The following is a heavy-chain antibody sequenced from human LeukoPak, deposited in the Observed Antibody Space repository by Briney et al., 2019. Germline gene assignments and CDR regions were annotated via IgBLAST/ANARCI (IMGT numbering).Heavy chain of an antibody. J-gene: IGHJ4*02. CDR3: ARDVVRGVIITALDY. D-gene: IGHD3-10*01. V-gene: IGHV1-46*01. CDR1: GYTFTSYY. Sequence: ASVKVSCKASGYTFTSYYMHWVRQAPGQGLEWMGIINPSGGSTSYAQKLQGRVTMTRDTSTSTVYMELSSLRSEDTAVYYCARDVVRGVIITALDYWGQGTLVTVSS. CDR2: INPSGGST.